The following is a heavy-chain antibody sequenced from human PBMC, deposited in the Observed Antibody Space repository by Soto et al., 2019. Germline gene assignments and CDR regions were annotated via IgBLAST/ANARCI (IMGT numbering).Heavy chain of an antibody. CDR3: ARDPGITTAPH. V-gene: IGHV1-69*13. J-gene: IGHJ4*02. Sequence: SSVKVSCKASGGTFSSYAISWVRQAPGQGLEWMGVITPIFGTANYAQKFQGRVTITADESTSTAYMELSSLRSEDTAVYYCARDPGITTAPHWGQGTLVTVSS. CDR2: ITPIFGTA. CDR1: GGTFSSYA. D-gene: IGHD3-10*01.